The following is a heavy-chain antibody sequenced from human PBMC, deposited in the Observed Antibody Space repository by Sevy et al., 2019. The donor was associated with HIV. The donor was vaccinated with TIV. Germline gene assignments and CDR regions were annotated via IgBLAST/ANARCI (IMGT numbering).Heavy chain of an antibody. D-gene: IGHD3-10*01. CDR2: IWYDGSNK. Sequence: GGCLRLSCAASGFTFSSYGIHWVRQTPGKGLEWVAVIWYDGSNKYYADSVKGRFTISRDNSKNTLFLQMNSLRAEDTAEYYCARDLPQYYGSGSYYDAFDIWGQGTMVTVSS. J-gene: IGHJ3*02. CDR3: ARDLPQYYGSGSYYDAFDI. V-gene: IGHV3-33*01. CDR1: GFTFSSYG.